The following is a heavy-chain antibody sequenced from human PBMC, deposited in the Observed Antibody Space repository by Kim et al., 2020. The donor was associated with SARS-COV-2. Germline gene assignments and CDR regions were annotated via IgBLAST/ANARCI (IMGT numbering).Heavy chain of an antibody. CDR3: ASFTIFGVVISPTHYYGIDV. CDR2: IYYSGST. Sequence: SETLSLTCTVSGGSISSSSYYWGWIRQPPGKGLEWIGSIYYSGSTYYNPSLKSRVTISVDTSKNQFSLKLSSVTAADTAVYYCASFTIFGVVISPTHYYGIDVWGQGATVTVSS. CDR1: GGSISSSSYY. D-gene: IGHD3-3*01. V-gene: IGHV4-39*01. J-gene: IGHJ6*02.